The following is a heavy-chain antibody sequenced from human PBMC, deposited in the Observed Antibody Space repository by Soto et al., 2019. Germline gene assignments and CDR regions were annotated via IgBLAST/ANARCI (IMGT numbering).Heavy chain of an antibody. CDR1: GYTFTSYA. D-gene: IGHD2-2*01. Sequence: ASVKVSCKASGYTFTSYAMHWVRQAPGQRLEWMGWINAGNGNTKYSQKFQGRVTITRDTSASTAYMELSSLRSEDTAVYYCASPQLQMGFYYYYGMEVWGQGTTVTVSS. CDR2: INAGNGNT. V-gene: IGHV1-3*01. CDR3: ASPQLQMGFYYYYGMEV. J-gene: IGHJ6*02.